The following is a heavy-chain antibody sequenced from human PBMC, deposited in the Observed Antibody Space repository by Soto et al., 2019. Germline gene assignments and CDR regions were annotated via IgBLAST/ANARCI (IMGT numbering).Heavy chain of an antibody. V-gene: IGHV4-34*01. J-gene: IGHJ4*02. CDR2: INHSGST. Sequence: QVQLQQWGAGLLKPSETLSLTCAVYGGSFSGYYWSWIRQPPGKGLEWIGEINHSGSTNYNPSLKSRVTISVDTSKNQFSLKLSSVTAADTAVYYCATSPGGTYCGGDCYFGYWGQGTLVTVSS. D-gene: IGHD2-21*02. CDR3: ATSPGGTYCGGDCYFGY. CDR1: GGSFSGYY.